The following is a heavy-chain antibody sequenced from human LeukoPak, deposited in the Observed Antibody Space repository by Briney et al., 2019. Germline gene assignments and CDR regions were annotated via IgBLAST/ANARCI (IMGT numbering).Heavy chain of an antibody. CDR3: AREMYSSGWLNAFDI. V-gene: IGHV3-23*01. J-gene: IGHJ3*02. Sequence: GGSLRLSCEASGITFSSYLMTWVRQGPGKGLEWVADISGSGGPTNYADSVRGRFTISRDNSKNTLFLQMNSLRAEDTALYYCAREMYSSGWLNAFDIWGQGTMVTVSS. D-gene: IGHD6-19*01. CDR2: ISGSGGPT. CDR1: GITFSSYL.